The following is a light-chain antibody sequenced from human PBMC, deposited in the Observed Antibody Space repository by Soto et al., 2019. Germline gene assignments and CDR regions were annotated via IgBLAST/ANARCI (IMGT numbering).Light chain of an antibody. V-gene: IGKV1-39*01. J-gene: IGKJ4*01. CDR1: QRISTF. CDR2: AAS. Sequence: DIQMTQSPSSLSVSVGDTVTITCRASQRISTFLNWYQQKPGKAPNLLIYAASSLQSGVPSRFSGSGSGTDFTLTISSLQPEDFENYYCQQSYSTPPLTFGGGTKVDIK. CDR3: QQSYSTPPLT.